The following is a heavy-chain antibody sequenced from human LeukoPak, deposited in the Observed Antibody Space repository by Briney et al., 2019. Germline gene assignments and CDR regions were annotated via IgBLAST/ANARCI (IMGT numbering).Heavy chain of an antibody. CDR3: AKDVYGDYGGLDY. D-gene: IGHD4-17*01. V-gene: IGHV3-23*01. Sequence: GGSLRLSCAASGFPFSTYAMSWVRRAPGRGLEWVSSIRGSDGSTYYADSVKGRFAISRDNSKNTLYLQMNSLRAEDTAVYYCAKDVYGDYGGLDYWGQGTLVTVSS. CDR2: IRGSDGST. J-gene: IGHJ4*02. CDR1: GFPFSTYA.